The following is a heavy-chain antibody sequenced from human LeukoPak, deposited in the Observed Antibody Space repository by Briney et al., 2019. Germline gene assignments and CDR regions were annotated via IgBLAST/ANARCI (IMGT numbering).Heavy chain of an antibody. J-gene: IGHJ4*02. CDR3: ARDRFVDYYDSSGYQPLDY. CDR1: GGSISNGSYY. Sequence: KPSQTLSLTCTVSGGSISNGSYYWSWIRQPAGKGLEWIGRIYTSGSTNYNPSLKSRVTISVDTSKNQFSLKLSSVTAADTAVYYCARDRFVDYYDSSGYQPLDYWGQGTLVTVSS. V-gene: IGHV4-61*02. D-gene: IGHD3-22*01. CDR2: IYTSGST.